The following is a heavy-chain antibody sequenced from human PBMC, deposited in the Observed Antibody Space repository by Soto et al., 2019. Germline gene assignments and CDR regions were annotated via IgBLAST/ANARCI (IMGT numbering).Heavy chain of an antibody. CDR1: GFTFSSYG. CDR2: IWYDGSNK. J-gene: IGHJ3*02. Sequence: GGSLRLSCAASGFTFSSYGMHWVRQAPGKGLEWVAVIWYDGSNKYYADSVKGRFTISRDNSKNTLYLQMNSLRAEDTAVYYCASDMVLPLYPYDFWRGGAFDIWGQGTMVTVSS. V-gene: IGHV3-33*01. D-gene: IGHD3-3*01. CDR3: ASDMVLPLYPYDFWRGGAFDI.